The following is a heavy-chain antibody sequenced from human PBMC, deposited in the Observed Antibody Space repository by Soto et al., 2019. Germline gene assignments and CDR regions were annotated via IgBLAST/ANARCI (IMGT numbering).Heavy chain of an antibody. Sequence: SLKISCAVSGLTVSRTQMSWFRQAPGKGLQWVSVIYSAGSTYYANAVKGRFTISRDISENKIFLELNGLTVDDTAVYYCARAREPEYSSSIFFDYWGRGTVVTVYS. CDR2: IYSAGST. CDR3: ARAREPEYSSSIFFDY. V-gene: IGHV3-53*01. D-gene: IGHD6-6*01. J-gene: IGHJ4*01. CDR1: GLTVSRTQ.